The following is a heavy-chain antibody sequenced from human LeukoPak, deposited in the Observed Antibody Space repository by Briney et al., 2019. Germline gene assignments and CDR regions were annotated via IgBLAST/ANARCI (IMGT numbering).Heavy chain of an antibody. Sequence: SQTLSLTCAISGDSVSSNSAAWNWIRQSPSRGLEWLGRTYYRSKCYNDYAVSVKSRITINPDTSKNQFSLQPNSVTPEDTAVYWRERNKRAQLSWYSSLGGGGTRVTASS. D-gene: IGHD3-16*02. CDR3: ERNKRAQLSWYSSL. V-gene: IGHV6-1*01. CDR1: GDSVSSNSAA. J-gene: IGHJ2*01. CDR2: TYYRSKCYN.